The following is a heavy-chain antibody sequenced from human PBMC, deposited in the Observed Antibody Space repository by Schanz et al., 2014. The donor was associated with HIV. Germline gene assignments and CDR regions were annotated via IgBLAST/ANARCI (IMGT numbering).Heavy chain of an antibody. J-gene: IGHJ6*02. CDR2: IWYDGSKK. CDR1: GFTFSGYG. D-gene: IGHD1-20*01. V-gene: IGHV3-33*01. Sequence: QVQLVESGGDVVQPGRSLRLSCAASGFTFSGYGMHWVRQAPGKGLEWVAVIWYDGSKKYYADSVKGRFTISRDNSKNTLYLQMNSLRAEDTAVYYCARGEAITSYYYYYGVDVWGQGTTVTVSS. CDR3: ARGEAITSYYYYYGVDV.